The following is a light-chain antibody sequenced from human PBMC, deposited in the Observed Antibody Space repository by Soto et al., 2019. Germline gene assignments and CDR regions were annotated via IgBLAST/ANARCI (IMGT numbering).Light chain of an antibody. Sequence: EVVMTKSQATLSVSPGEGVTLSCRASQSMTTKLAWYQQKPGQPPRLLIYDTSNRATGIPARFSGSGSGTDFTLTISGLEPADLGVYYCQQRHNWPITFGQGTLLAV. V-gene: IGKV3-11*01. CDR1: QSMTTK. CDR3: QQRHNWPIT. CDR2: DTS. J-gene: IGKJ5*01.